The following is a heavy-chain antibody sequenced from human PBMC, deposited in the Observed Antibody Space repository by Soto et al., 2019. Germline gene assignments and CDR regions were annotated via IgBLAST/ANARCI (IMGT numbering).Heavy chain of an antibody. CDR3: ARDPTAVRFDY. J-gene: IGHJ4*02. Sequence: QVQLVQSGAEVKKPGASVKVSCKASGYTFTSYYMHWVRQAPGQGLEWMGIIDPSGGSTTYAQKFQGRGIMTTDTSTSTVYMELSSLRSEDPAVYYCARDPTAVRFDYWGQGTLVTVSS. CDR1: GYTFTSYY. V-gene: IGHV1-46*01. D-gene: IGHD3-10*01. CDR2: IDPSGGST.